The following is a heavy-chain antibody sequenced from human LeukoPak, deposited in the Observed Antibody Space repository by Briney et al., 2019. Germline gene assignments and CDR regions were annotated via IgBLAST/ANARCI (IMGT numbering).Heavy chain of an antibody. J-gene: IGHJ6*03. CDR1: GGSISSYY. CDR3: ARSLPDYYGSGNSYYYYMDV. Sequence: SETLSLTCTVSGGSISSYYWSWIRQPPGKGLEWIGYIYYSGSTNYNPSLKRRVTISVDTSKNQFSLKLSSVTAADTAVYYCARSLPDYYGSGNSYYYYMDVWGKGTTVTVSS. D-gene: IGHD3-10*01. V-gene: IGHV4-59*01. CDR2: IYYSGST.